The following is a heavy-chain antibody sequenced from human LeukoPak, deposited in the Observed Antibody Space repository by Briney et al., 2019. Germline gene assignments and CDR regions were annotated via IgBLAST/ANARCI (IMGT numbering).Heavy chain of an antibody. V-gene: IGHV3-43*01. J-gene: IGHJ4*02. D-gene: IGHD5-18*01. Sequence: PGGSLRLSCAASGFTFDDYTMHWVRQAPGKGLEWVSLISWDGGSTYYADSVKGRFTISRDNSKNSLYLQMNSLRTEDTALYYCAKDNSYGYSSLDYWGQGTLVTVSS. CDR2: ISWDGGST. CDR1: GFTFDDYT. CDR3: AKDNSYGYSSLDY.